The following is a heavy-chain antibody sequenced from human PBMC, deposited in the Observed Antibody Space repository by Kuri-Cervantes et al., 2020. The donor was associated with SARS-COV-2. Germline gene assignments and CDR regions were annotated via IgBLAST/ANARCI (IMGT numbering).Heavy chain of an antibody. CDR2: IYYSGDT. CDR1: GYSISSGYY. D-gene: IGHD2-21*01. J-gene: IGHJ6*03. Sequence: SETLSLTCAVFGYSISSGYYWGWIRQPPGKGLEWIGSIYYSGDTYYNPSLKSRVTISVDTSKNQFSLKLNSVTAADTAVYYCGRHHISRGNYYYYMDVWGKGTTVTVSS. CDR3: GRHHISRGNYYYYMDV. V-gene: IGHV4-38-2*01.